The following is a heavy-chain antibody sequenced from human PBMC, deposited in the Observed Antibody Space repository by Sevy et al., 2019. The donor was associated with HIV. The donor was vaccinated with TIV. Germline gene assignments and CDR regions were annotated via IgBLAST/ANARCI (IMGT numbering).Heavy chain of an antibody. V-gene: IGHV4-59*08. CDR3: VRRNDFDI. CDR2: VYYTGGT. Sequence: ETLSLTCTVSGGSINSDHWNWIRQPPGKGLEWIGYVYYTGGTNYNPSLKNRVTISVDRTKNQFSFKLTSVTAADTAVYYCVRRNDFDIWGQGTMVTVSS. CDR1: GGSINSDH. J-gene: IGHJ3*02.